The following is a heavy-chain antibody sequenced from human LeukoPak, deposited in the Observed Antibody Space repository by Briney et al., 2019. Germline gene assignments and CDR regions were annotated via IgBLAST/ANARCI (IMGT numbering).Heavy chain of an antibody. V-gene: IGHV1-69*04. J-gene: IGHJ6*02. CDR3: ARGPLTGTRRDYYGMDV. Sequence: SVKVSCKASGGTFSSYAISWVRQAPGQGLEWMGRIIPILGIANYAQKLQGRVTMTTDTSTSTAYMELRSLRSDDTAVYYCARGPLTGTRRDYYGMDVWGQGTTVTVSS. D-gene: IGHD1-7*01. CDR1: GGTFSSYA. CDR2: IIPILGIA.